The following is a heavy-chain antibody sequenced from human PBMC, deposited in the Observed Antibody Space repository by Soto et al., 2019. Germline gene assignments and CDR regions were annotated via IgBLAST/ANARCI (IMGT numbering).Heavy chain of an antibody. CDR3: AIIPYYDFWIAPSSYYYMVV. D-gene: IGHD3-3*01. CDR1: GGTFSSYT. J-gene: IGHJ6*03. Sequence: SVKVSCKASGGTFSSYTISWVRQAPGQGLEWMGRIIPILGIANYAQKFQGRVTITADKSTSTAYMELSSLRSEDTAVYYCAIIPYYDFWIAPSSYYYMVVSCKGTTVSLSS. V-gene: IGHV1-69*02. CDR2: IIPILGIA.